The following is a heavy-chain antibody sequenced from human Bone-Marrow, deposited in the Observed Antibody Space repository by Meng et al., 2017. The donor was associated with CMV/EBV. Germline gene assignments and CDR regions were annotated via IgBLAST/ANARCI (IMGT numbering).Heavy chain of an antibody. J-gene: IGHJ5*02. D-gene: IGHD1-7*01. CDR3: ARVRNYVSWFDP. V-gene: IGHV3-7*01. CDR2: IKQDGSET. Sequence: GESLKISCAASGFTFSSYGMHWVRQAPGKGLEWVANIKQDGSETYYVDPVEGRFTISRDNAKNSLYLQMNSLRAEDTAVYYCARVRNYVSWFDPWGQGNLVNVAS. CDR1: GFTFSSYG.